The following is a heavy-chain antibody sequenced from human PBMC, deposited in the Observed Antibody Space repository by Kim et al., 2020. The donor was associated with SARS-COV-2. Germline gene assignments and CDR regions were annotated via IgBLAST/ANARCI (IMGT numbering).Heavy chain of an antibody. CDR1: GGTFSSYA. Sequence: SVKVSCKASGGTFSSYAISWVRQAPGQGLEWMGGIIPIFGTANYAQKFQGRVTITADESTSTAYMELSSLRSEDTAVYYCARPNQLNDYGSGSYYQGYYYGMDIWGQGTTGTVSS. D-gene: IGHD3-10*01. CDR3: ARPNQLNDYGSGSYYQGYYYGMDI. J-gene: IGHJ6*02. CDR2: IIPIFGTA. V-gene: IGHV1-69*13.